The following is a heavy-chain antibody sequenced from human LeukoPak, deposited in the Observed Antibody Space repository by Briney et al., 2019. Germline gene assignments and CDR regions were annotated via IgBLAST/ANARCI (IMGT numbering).Heavy chain of an antibody. CDR3: AKDGARHLKIVGATHFDY. Sequence: QPGGSLRLSCAASGFTFSSYAMSWVRQAPGKGLEWVSAISGSGGSTYYADSVKGRFTISRDNSKNTLYLRVNSLRAEDTAVYYCAKDGARHLKIVGATHFDYWGQGTLVTVSS. CDR1: GFTFSSYA. J-gene: IGHJ4*02. CDR2: ISGSGGST. V-gene: IGHV3-23*01. D-gene: IGHD1-26*01.